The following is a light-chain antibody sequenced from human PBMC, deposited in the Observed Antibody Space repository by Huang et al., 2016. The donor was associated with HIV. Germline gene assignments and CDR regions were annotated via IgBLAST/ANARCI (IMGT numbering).Light chain of an antibody. Sequence: DTVMTQTPATLSVSPGARATLSCRASQSVGSKLAWFQQKPGQAPRRLSHGASTRATGIPARFSGSGSGTEFTLTISSLQSEDFAVDYCQQYNNWPYTFGQGTKLEIK. CDR3: QQYNNWPYT. J-gene: IGKJ2*01. CDR1: QSVGSK. CDR2: GAS. V-gene: IGKV3-15*01.